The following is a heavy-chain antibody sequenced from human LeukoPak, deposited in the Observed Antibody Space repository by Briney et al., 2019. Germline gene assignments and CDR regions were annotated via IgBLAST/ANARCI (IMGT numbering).Heavy chain of an antibody. D-gene: IGHD3-9*01. CDR2: INPSGGST. CDR1: GYTFTSNY. V-gene: IGHV1-46*01. Sequence: ASVKVSCKTSGYTFTSNYMRWVRQAPGQGLEWMGIINPSGGSTSYAQKFQGRVTMTRDTSTSTVYMELSSLRSEDTAVYYCARCGEPSYDILTGYSRLDFWGQGTLVTVSS. CDR3: ARCGEPSYDILTGYSRLDF. J-gene: IGHJ4*02.